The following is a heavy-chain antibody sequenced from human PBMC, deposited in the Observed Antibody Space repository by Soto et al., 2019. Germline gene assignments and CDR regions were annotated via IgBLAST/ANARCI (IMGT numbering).Heavy chain of an antibody. V-gene: IGHV1-69*01. J-gene: IGHJ5*02. CDR1: GGTFSSYA. D-gene: IGHD3-10*01. CDR3: ARDRTVTMVRGVITGWFDP. CDR2: IIPIYGTA. Sequence: QVQLVQSGAEVKKPGSSVKVSCKASGGTFSSYAISWVRQAPGQGLEWMGGIIPIYGTANYAKKFQGRVTITADESTSTAYMELSRLRSGDTAVYYCARDRTVTMVRGVITGWFDPWGQGTLVTVSS.